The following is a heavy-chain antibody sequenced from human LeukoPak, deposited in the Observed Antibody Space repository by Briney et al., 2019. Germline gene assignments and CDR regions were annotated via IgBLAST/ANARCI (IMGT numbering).Heavy chain of an antibody. CDR1: GGSISSGGYY. Sequence: PSETLSLTCTVSGGSISSGGYYWSWIRQHPGKGLEWIGYIYYSGSTYYNPSLKSRVTISVDTSKNQFSLKLSSVIAADTAVYYCARGYCSSTSCYAWNAFDIWGQGTMVTVSS. CDR3: ARGYCSSTSCYAWNAFDI. J-gene: IGHJ3*02. V-gene: IGHV4-31*03. D-gene: IGHD2-2*01. CDR2: IYYSGST.